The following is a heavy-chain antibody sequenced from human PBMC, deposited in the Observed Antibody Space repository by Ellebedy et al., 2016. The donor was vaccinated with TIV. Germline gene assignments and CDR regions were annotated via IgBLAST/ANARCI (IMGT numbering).Heavy chain of an antibody. Sequence: SETLSLTCTVSGGSISSYYWSWIRQPAGKGLEFIGLIYTSGSTNYNPSLKSRVTMSVDTSKNPFSLKLGSVTAADPAVYYCARVRVDYGDYGYYFDYWGQGTLVTVSS. CDR2: IYTSGST. J-gene: IGHJ4*02. CDR3: ARVRVDYGDYGYYFDY. D-gene: IGHD4-17*01. V-gene: IGHV4-4*07. CDR1: GGSISSYY.